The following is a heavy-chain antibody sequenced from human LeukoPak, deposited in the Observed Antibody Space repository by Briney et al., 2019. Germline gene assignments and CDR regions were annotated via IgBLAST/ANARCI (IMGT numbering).Heavy chain of an antibody. CDR1: GFTFSSYE. Sequence: GGSLRLSCAASGFTFSSYEMNWVRQAPGKGLEWVSYISSSGSTIYYADSVKGRFTISRDNAKNSLYLQMNSLRAEDTAVYYCARVGGWYYYYMDVWGKGTTVTVSS. J-gene: IGHJ6*03. D-gene: IGHD6-19*01. CDR2: ISSSGSTI. CDR3: ARVGGWYYYYMDV. V-gene: IGHV3-48*03.